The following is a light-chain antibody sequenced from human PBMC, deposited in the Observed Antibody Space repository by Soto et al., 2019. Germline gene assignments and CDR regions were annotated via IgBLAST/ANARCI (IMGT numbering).Light chain of an antibody. Sequence: EIAMTQSPVTLSVSPGERVTLSCRASQSVSSNLAWYQQKPGQAPSLLIYGAFTRATGIPARFSGTGSGTEFTLTISSLQSEDFALYYCQQYNDWPLTFGQGTKVDIK. CDR1: QSVSSN. CDR3: QQYNDWPLT. J-gene: IGKJ1*01. CDR2: GAF. V-gene: IGKV3-15*01.